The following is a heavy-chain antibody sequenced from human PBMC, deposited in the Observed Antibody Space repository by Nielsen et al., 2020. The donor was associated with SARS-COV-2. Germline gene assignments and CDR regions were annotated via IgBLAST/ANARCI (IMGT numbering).Heavy chain of an antibody. CDR3: AKEPWVGVITQPDY. J-gene: IGHJ4*02. CDR1: GFTFSSYG. Sequence: GESLKISCAASGFTFSSYGMHWVRQAPGKGLEWVAVISYDGSNKYYADSVKGRFTISRDNSKNTLYLQMNSLRAEDTAVYYCAKEPWVGVITQPDYWGQGTLVTVSS. D-gene: IGHD3-22*01. V-gene: IGHV3-30*18. CDR2: ISYDGSNK.